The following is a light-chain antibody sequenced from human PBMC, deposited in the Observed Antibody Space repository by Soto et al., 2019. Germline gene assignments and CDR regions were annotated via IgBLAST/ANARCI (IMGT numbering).Light chain of an antibody. CDR1: RSNIGTNS. Sequence: QSVLTQPPSASGTPGQRVTISCSGSRSNIGTNSVTWYQQLPGTAPKLLIYTDNQRPSGVPDRFSGSRSGTSASLAISGLQSDDEADYYCAAWDDSLTGDVFGTGTKVTVL. CDR2: TDN. CDR3: AAWDDSLTGDV. V-gene: IGLV1-44*01. J-gene: IGLJ1*01.